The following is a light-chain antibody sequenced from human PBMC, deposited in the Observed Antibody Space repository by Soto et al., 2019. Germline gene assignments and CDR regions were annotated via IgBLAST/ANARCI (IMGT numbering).Light chain of an antibody. CDR3: QQYGKSAMFT. V-gene: IGKV3-20*01. J-gene: IGKJ2*01. CDR2: GAS. Sequence: EIVLTQSPGTLSLSPGDRATLSCRASQSVSSSYLAWYQQKPGQAPSLLIYGASNRATGIPDRFSGGGSGADFPLTISRLEPEDFAVYYCQQYGKSAMFTFGQRTKLEIK. CDR1: QSVSSSY.